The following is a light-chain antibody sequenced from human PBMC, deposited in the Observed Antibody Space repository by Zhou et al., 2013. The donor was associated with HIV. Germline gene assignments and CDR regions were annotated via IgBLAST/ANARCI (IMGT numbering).Light chain of an antibody. CDR1: QSVSSSY. CDR3: QHYGSSRT. J-gene: IGKJ1*01. V-gene: IGKV3-20*01. CDR2: GAS. Sequence: EIVLTQSPGTLSLSPGERATLSCRASQSVSSSYLAWYQQKPGQAPRLLIYGASSRATGIPDRFSGSGSGTDFTLTISRLEPEDFAVYYCQHYGSSRTFGQG.